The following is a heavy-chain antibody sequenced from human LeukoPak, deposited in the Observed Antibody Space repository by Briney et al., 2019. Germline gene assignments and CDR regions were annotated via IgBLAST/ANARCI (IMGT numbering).Heavy chain of an antibody. J-gene: IGHJ3*02. CDR3: ARENYGSGPSEAFDI. CDR2: IYPGDSDT. V-gene: IGHV5-51*01. Sequence: GEPLKISCKGSGYFFTTYWIGWVRQMPGKGLELMGIIYPGDSDTRYSPSFQGQVTISADKCISTAYLQWSTLEASDTAMYYCARENYGSGPSEAFDIWGQGTMVTVSS. D-gene: IGHD3-10*01. CDR1: GYFFTTYW.